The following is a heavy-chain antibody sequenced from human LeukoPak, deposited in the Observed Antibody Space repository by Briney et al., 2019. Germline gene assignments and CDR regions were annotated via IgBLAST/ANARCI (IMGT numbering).Heavy chain of an antibody. CDR2: IYYSGSI. V-gene: IGHV4-31*03. Sequence: SETLSLTCTVSGGSLSSGGYYWSWVRQHPGTGLEWIGYIYYSGSIYYNPSLKSRVTISVDTSKNQFSLKLSSVTAADTAVYYCARDGRTPFDYWGQGTLVTVSS. D-gene: IGHD1-1*01. CDR1: GGSLSSGGYY. J-gene: IGHJ4*02. CDR3: ARDGRTPFDY.